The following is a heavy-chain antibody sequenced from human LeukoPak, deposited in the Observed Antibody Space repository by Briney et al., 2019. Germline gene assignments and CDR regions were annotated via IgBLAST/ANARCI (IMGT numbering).Heavy chain of an antibody. CDR1: GYTFTSYD. CDR2: MKPDSGDT. D-gene: IGHD1-26*01. J-gene: IGHJ1*01. Sequence: ASVKVSCKASGYTFTSYDIDWVRQATGQGLEWMGWMKPDSGDTGYAQKFQGRVTMTRDMSTSTVYMELSSLRSEDTAVYYCARGPGVGATNAEYFQHWGQGTLVTVSS. CDR3: ARGPGVGATNAEYFQH. V-gene: IGHV1-8*01.